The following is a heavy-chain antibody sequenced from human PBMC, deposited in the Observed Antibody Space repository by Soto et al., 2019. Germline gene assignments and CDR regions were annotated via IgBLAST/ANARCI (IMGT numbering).Heavy chain of an antibody. V-gene: IGHV1-8*01. J-gene: IGHJ6*03. CDR2: MNPNSGNT. Sequence: GASVKVSCKASGYTFTSYDINWVRQATGQGLEWMGWMNPNSGNTGYAQKFQGRVTMTRNTSISTAYMELSSLRSEDTAVYYCARGNTIFWTTYYMDVWGKGTTVTVSS. CDR3: ARGNTIFWTTYYMDV. D-gene: IGHD3-9*01. CDR1: GYTFTSYD.